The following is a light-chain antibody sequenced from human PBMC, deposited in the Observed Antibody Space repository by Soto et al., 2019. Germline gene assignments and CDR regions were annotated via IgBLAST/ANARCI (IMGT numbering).Light chain of an antibody. V-gene: IGKV1-5*01. CDR3: QQYQTFWT. CDR1: QRISSW. Sequence: DIQMTQSPSTLSASVGDRVTITCRTSQRISSWLAWYQQKPGKAPKLLIYDASSLESGVPSRFSGSGSGTEFTLTISSLQPDDYATYYCQQYQTFWTFGQGTKV. J-gene: IGKJ1*01. CDR2: DAS.